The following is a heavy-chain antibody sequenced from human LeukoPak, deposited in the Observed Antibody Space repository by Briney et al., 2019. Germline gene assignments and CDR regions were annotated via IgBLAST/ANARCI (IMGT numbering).Heavy chain of an antibody. Sequence: GGSLRLSCAASGFTFSSYAMSWVRQAPGKGLEWVSAISGSGGSTYYADSVKGRFTISRGNSKNTLYLQMNSLRAEDTAVYYCADQVRGWTSFDYWGQGTLVTVSS. CDR1: GFTFSSYA. CDR2: ISGSGGST. D-gene: IGHD6-19*01. J-gene: IGHJ4*02. CDR3: ADQVRGWTSFDY. V-gene: IGHV3-23*01.